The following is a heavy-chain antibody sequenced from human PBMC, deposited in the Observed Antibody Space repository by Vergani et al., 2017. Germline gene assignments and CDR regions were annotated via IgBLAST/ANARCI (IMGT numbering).Heavy chain of an antibody. V-gene: IGHV4-59*01. CDR1: GGSISSSY. CDR3: VRGGGRNYPIFDD. Sequence: HVQLQESGPGLVRPSETLSLTCTVSGGSISSSYWSWIRQPPGKGLGWIGFIFHSGSTKYKPSLKSRVTISIDTSKNQFSLKRSSVTAADTAVYYCVRGGGRNYPIFDDWGQGSLVTVSS. J-gene: IGHJ4*02. CDR2: IFHSGST. D-gene: IGHD1-7*01.